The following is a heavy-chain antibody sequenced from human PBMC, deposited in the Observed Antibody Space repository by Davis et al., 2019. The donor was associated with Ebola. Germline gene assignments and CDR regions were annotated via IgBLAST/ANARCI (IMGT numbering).Heavy chain of an antibody. D-gene: IGHD6-19*01. CDR3: ARDRTVAGTLYYYYGMDV. Sequence: PGGSLRLSCAASGFTVSSNYMSWVRQAPGKGLEWVSVIDSGGNTYYADSVKGRFTISRDNPKNTLYLQMNSLRAEDTAVYYCARDRTVAGTLYYYYGMDVWGQGTTVTVSS. CDR1: GFTVSSNY. J-gene: IGHJ6*02. V-gene: IGHV3-53*01. CDR2: IDSGGNT.